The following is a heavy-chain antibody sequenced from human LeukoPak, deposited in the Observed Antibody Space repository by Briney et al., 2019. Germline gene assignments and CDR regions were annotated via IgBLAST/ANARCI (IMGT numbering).Heavy chain of an antibody. CDR3: AKEFRALLWFGDAFDY. D-gene: IGHD3-10*01. J-gene: IGHJ4*02. CDR2: ISYDGSNK. V-gene: IGHV3-30-3*01. CDR1: GFTFSSYA. Sequence: QAGGSLRLSCAASGFTFSSYAMHWVRQAPGKGLEWVAVISYDGSNKYYADSVKGRFTISRDNSKNTLYLQMNSLRAEDTAVYYCAKEFRALLWFGDAFDYWGQGTLVTVSS.